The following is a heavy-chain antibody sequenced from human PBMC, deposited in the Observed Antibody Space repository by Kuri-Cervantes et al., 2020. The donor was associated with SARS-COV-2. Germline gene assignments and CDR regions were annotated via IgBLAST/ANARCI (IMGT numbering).Heavy chain of an antibody. V-gene: IGHV1-69*05. D-gene: IGHD2-2*01. Sequence: SVKVSCKASGYTFTGYYMHWVRQAPGQGLEWMGGIIPIFGTANYAQKFQGRVTITTDESTSTAYMELSSLRSEDTAVYYCARAALYLRQHYYMDVWGKGTTVTVSS. J-gene: IGHJ6*03. CDR1: GYTFTGYY. CDR3: ARAALYLRQHYYMDV. CDR2: IIPIFGTA.